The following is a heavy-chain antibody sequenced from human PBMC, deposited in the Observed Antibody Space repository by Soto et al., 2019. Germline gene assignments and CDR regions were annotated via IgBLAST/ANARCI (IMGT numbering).Heavy chain of an antibody. Sequence: QVQLQESGPGLVKPSETLSLTCIVSGGSISSYYWSWIRQPPGKGLEWIGYMYYSGSSSYNPSLKSRVTMAADTSKTQLSLKLNSVTAADTAVYYGARHSSGYLWGQGTLVTVSS. CDR1: GGSISSYY. D-gene: IGHD5-18*01. CDR3: ARHSSGYL. J-gene: IGHJ4*02. V-gene: IGHV4-59*01. CDR2: MYYSGSS.